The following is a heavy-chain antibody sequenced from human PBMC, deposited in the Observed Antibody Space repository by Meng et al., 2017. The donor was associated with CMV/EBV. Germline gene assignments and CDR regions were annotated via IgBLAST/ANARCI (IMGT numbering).Heavy chain of an antibody. J-gene: IGHJ6*02. CDR3: ARAERIRFLEWLQTYYYGMDV. V-gene: IGHV1-8*01. D-gene: IGHD3-3*01. CDR2: MNSNSGNT. CDR1: GYTFTSYD. Sequence: ASVKVSCKASGYTFTSYDINWVRQATGQGLEWMGWMNSNSGNTGYAQKFQGRVTMTRNTSISTAYMELSSLRSEDTAVYYCARAERIRFLEWLQTYYYGMDVWGQGTTVTVSS.